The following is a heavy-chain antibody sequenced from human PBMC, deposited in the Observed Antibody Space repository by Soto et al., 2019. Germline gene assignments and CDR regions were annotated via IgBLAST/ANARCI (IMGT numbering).Heavy chain of an antibody. CDR3: ARGLGLYYFDY. Sequence: QVQLVQSGAEVKKPGASVKVSCKASGYTFTSYAMHWMRQAPGQRLEGMGWINAGNGNTKYSQKFQGRVTITRDTSASTPYMELSSLRSEDTAVYYCARGLGLYYFDYCGQGTLVTVSS. D-gene: IGHD1-26*01. CDR1: GYTFTSYA. V-gene: IGHV1-3*01. J-gene: IGHJ4*02. CDR2: INAGNGNT.